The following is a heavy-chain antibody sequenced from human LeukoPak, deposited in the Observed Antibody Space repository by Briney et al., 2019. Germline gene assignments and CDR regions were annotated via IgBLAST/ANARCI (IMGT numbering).Heavy chain of an antibody. V-gene: IGHV3-23*01. CDR3: AGRPTGYSSGYIH. D-gene: IGHD5-18*01. Sequence: GGSLRLSCAASGFTFSSYWMSWVRQAPGKGLDWVSVISGSAHKIRYADSVKGRFTISRDNSENIVYLQMNNLRVEDTAVYYCAGRPTGYSSGYIHWGQGTLVTVPS. CDR2: ISGSAHKI. J-gene: IGHJ4*02. CDR1: GFTFSSYW.